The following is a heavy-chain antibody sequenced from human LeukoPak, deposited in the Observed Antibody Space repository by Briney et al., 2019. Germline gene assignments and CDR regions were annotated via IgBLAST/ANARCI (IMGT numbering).Heavy chain of an antibody. V-gene: IGHV4-34*01. CDR3: ARDSPGYNDAFDI. D-gene: IGHD1-14*01. CDR2: INHSGST. J-gene: IGHJ3*02. CDR1: GGSFSGYY. Sequence: SETLSLTCAVYGGSFSGYYWSWIRQPPGKGLEWIGEINHSGSTNYNPSLKSRVTISVDTSKNQFSLWLSSVTAADTAVYYCARDSPGYNDAFDIWGQGTMVTVSS.